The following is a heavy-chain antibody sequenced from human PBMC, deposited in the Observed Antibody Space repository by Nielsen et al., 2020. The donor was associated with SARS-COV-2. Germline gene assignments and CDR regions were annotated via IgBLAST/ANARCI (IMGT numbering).Heavy chain of an antibody. CDR1: GFTFSSYG. J-gene: IGHJ4*02. Sequence: AGSLRLSCAASGFTFSSYGMHWVRQAPGKGLEWVAVISYDGSNKYYADSVKGRFTISRDNSKNTLYLQMNSLRAEDTAVYYCAKDLLAMVVDYWGQGTLVTVSS. V-gene: IGHV3-30*18. D-gene: IGHD5-18*01. CDR2: ISYDGSNK. CDR3: AKDLLAMVVDY.